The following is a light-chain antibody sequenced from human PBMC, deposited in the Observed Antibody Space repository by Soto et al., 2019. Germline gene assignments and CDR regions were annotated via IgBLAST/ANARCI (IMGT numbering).Light chain of an antibody. V-gene: IGKV3-15*01. J-gene: IGKJ1*01. CDR2: GAS. CDR1: QSVGIN. CDR3: QKYTNWPRT. Sequence: EIVMTQSPATLSVSPGERATLSCRASQSVGINLAWYQQKSGQAPRLLIYGASTRATDLPVRFSGSGSGTEFTLTISSLQSEDFAVYYCQKYTNWPRTFVQGTKVEIK.